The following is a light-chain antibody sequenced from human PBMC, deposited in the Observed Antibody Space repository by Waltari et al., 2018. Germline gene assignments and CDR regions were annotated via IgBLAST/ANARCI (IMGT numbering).Light chain of an antibody. Sequence: QSVLTHPPSASGTPGQRLTISCSGSSPNIGSSSVYCYQQLPGTAPKLLIYRSNQRPSGVPDRFSGSKSGTSASLAISGLRSEDEADYYCAAWDDSLSVNWVFGGGTKLTVL. CDR3: AAWDDSLSVNWV. CDR2: RSN. V-gene: IGLV1-47*01. J-gene: IGLJ3*02. CDR1: SPNIGSSS.